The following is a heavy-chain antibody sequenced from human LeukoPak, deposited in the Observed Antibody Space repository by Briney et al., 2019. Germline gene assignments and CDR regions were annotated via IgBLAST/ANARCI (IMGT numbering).Heavy chain of an antibody. CDR3: AKQGRDWLRDYYYYMDV. Sequence: GGTLRLSCAASGFTFSSYGMSWVRQAPGKGLEWVSSFGGGGGSTYYADSVKGRFTISRDNSKNTLYLQMNSLRAEDTAVYYCAKQGRDWLRDYYYYMDVWGKGTTVTVSS. V-gene: IGHV3-23*01. CDR2: FGGGGGST. J-gene: IGHJ6*03. D-gene: IGHD3-9*01. CDR1: GFTFSSYG.